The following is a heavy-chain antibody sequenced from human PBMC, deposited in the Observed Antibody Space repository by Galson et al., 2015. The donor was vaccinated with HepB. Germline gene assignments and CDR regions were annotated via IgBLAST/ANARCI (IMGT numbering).Heavy chain of an antibody. CDR2: FDPEDGET. D-gene: IGHD6-19*01. Sequence: SVKVSCKVSGYTLTELSMHWVRQAPGKGLEWMGGFDPEDGETIYAQKFQGRVTMTEDTSTDTAYLELSSLRSEDTAVYYCATTAVAGYLNWFDPWGQGTLVTVSS. V-gene: IGHV1-24*01. CDR1: GYTLTELS. J-gene: IGHJ5*02. CDR3: ATTAVAGYLNWFDP.